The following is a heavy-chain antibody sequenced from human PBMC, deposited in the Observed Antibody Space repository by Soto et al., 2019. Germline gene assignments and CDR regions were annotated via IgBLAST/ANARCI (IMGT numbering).Heavy chain of an antibody. V-gene: IGHV4-59*01. CDR3: ARVGGDILTGYYKEFDY. Sequence: LSLTCTGSGGSISSYYWSLIRQPPGKGLGWIGYIYYSGSTNYNPSLKSRVTISVDTSKNQFSLKLSSVTAADTAVYYCARVGGDILTGYYKEFDYWGQGTLVTVSS. CDR2: IYYSGST. J-gene: IGHJ4*02. CDR1: GGSISSYY. D-gene: IGHD3-9*01.